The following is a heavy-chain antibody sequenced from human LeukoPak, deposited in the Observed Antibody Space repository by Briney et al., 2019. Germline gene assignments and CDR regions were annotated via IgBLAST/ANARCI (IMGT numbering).Heavy chain of an antibody. V-gene: IGHV3-23*01. CDR3: AKSLTYGDYDRPYDC. Sequence: HTGGSLRLSCAASGFTFSSHGMNWVRQAPGKGLEWVSGITGSGANAYYADSVKGRFTISRDNSRNTLYLQMNSLRAEDTAVYYCAKSLTYGDYDRPYDCWGQGTLVTVSS. J-gene: IGHJ4*02. D-gene: IGHD4-17*01. CDR2: ITGSGANA. CDR1: GFTFSSHG.